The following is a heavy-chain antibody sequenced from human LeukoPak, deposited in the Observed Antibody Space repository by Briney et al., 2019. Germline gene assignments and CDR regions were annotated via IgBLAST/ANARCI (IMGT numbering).Heavy chain of an antibody. CDR3: ARGLRVVPAAHHLDY. CDR2: ISYDGSNK. Sequence: GGSLRLSCAASGFTFSSYAMHWVRQAPGKGLEWVAVISYDGSNKYYADSVKGRFTISRDNSKNTLYLQMNSLRAEDTAVYYYARGLRVVPAAHHLDYWGQGTLVTVSS. D-gene: IGHD2-2*01. CDR1: GFTFSSYA. V-gene: IGHV3-30*01. J-gene: IGHJ4*02.